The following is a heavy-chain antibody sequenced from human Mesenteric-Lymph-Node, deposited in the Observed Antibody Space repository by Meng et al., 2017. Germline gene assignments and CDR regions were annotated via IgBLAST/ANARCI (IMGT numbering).Heavy chain of an antibody. CDR2: IIPIFGTA. J-gene: IGHJ6*02. V-gene: IGHV1-69*13. Sequence: SVKVSCKASGYRFDSYGLNWVRQAPGQGLEWMGGIIPIFGTANYAQKFQGRVTITADESTSTAYMELSSLRSEDTAVYYCASPLAAESYYYYGMDVWGQGTTVTVSS. CDR3: ASPLAAESYYYYGMDV. D-gene: IGHD6-13*01. CDR1: GYRFDSYG.